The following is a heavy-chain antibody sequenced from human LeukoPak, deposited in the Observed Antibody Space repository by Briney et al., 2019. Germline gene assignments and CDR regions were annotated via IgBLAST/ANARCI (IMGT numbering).Heavy chain of an antibody. Sequence: ASVKVPCKASGYTFTGYYMHWVRQAPGQGLEGMGWINPNSGGTNYAQKFQGRVTMTRDTSISTAYMELSRLRSDDTAVYYCARRDDFWSGYPLPYDPANYYGMDVWGQGTTVTVSS. CDR2: INPNSGGT. D-gene: IGHD3-3*01. V-gene: IGHV1-2*02. J-gene: IGHJ6*02. CDR1: GYTFTGYY. CDR3: ARRDDFWSGYPLPYDPANYYGMDV.